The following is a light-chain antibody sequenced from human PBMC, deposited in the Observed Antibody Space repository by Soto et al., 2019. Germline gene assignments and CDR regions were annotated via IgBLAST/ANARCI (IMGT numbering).Light chain of an antibody. V-gene: IGKV1-39*01. CDR3: QQSHSTPLT. J-gene: IGKJ4*01. CDR2: DAS. CDR1: QRIRTY. Sequence: DIQMTQSPSSLSAPVGDRVTITCRASQRIRTYLNWYQQKPGKAPEFLVSDASNLQSGVPSRFSGSGSGTDFTLTISSLQPEDSATYYCQQSHSTPLTFGGGTKVEIK.